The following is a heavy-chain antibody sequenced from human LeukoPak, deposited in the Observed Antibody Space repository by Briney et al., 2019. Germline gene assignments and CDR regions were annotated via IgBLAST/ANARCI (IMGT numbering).Heavy chain of an antibody. D-gene: IGHD3-10*01. V-gene: IGHV3-23*01. Sequence: PGGSLRLSCAASAFTFSTYGMNWVRQAPGKGLEWVSGTIGSGGSTYYADSVKGRFTISRDNSRNTLYLQMNSLRAEDTAVYYCARHLLWFGELSGGFDYWGQGTLVTVSS. J-gene: IGHJ4*02. CDR2: TIGSGGST. CDR3: ARHLLWFGELSGGFDY. CDR1: AFTFSTYG.